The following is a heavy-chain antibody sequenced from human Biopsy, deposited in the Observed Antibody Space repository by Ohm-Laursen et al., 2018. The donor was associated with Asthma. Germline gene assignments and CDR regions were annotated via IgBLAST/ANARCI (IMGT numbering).Heavy chain of an antibody. Sequence: SLRLSCAASGFTFSNYGMHWVRQAPGKGLDWVVVISFVGSNKNYTDSVKGRFTISRDNSRNTLHLQMNSLRAEDTAVYYCAKDVFPGWELRRGPDYWGQGTLVTVSS. J-gene: IGHJ4*02. CDR1: GFTFSNYG. D-gene: IGHD1-26*01. V-gene: IGHV3-30*18. CDR2: ISFVGSNK. CDR3: AKDVFPGWELRRGPDY.